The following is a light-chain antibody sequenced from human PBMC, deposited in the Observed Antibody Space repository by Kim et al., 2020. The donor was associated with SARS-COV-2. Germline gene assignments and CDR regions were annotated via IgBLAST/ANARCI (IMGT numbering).Light chain of an antibody. V-gene: IGKV1-6*01. CDR3: LQDYKYPYT. CDR2: SAS. Sequence: STSVGDTVPIPCRASQCIRNDLGWYQQKPGKAPELLIYSASSVQSGVPSMFSGSGSGTDFTLTIRSLQPEDFATYYCLQDYKYPYTFGQGTKLEI. J-gene: IGKJ2*01. CDR1: QCIRND.